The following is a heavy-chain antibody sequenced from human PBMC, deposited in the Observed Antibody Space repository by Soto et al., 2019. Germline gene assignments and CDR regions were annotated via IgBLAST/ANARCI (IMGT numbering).Heavy chain of an antibody. J-gene: IGHJ4*02. D-gene: IGHD2-2*01. Sequence: EVQLLESGGGLVQPGGSLRLSCAASGFTFSSYAMSWVRQAPGKGLEWVSAISGSGGSTYYADSVKGRFTISRDNSKNTLYLQMNSLRAEGTAVYYCAKARGYQLLCLGYWGQGTLVTVSS. V-gene: IGHV3-23*01. CDR3: AKARGYQLLCLGY. CDR1: GFTFSSYA. CDR2: ISGSGGST.